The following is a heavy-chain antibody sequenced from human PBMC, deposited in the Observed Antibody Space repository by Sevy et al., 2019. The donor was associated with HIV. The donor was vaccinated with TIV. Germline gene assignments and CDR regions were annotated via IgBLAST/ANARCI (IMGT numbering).Heavy chain of an antibody. CDR3: AREGCTKPHDY. D-gene: IGHD2-8*01. CDR2: FSFGCGKI. CDR1: GFTFSKYS. J-gene: IGHJ4*02. V-gene: IGHV3-23*01. Sequence: GGSLRLSCAASGFTFSKYSMSWIRQTPGKGLEWVSTFSFGCGKINYADSVKGRFTISRDDSRNTFYLQMNSLRAEDTARYCCAREGCTKPHDYWGQGTVVTVSS.